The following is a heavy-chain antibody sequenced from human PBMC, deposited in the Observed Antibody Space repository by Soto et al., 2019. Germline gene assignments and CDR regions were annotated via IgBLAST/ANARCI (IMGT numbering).Heavy chain of an antibody. Sequence: GASVKVSCKASGYTFTSYDINWVRQATGQGLEWMGRMNPNSGNTGYAQKFQGRVTMTRNTSISTAYMELSSLRSEDTAVYYCARGRDNWNSDAFDIWGQGTMVTVSS. J-gene: IGHJ3*02. CDR1: GYTFTSYD. CDR3: ARGRDNWNSDAFDI. V-gene: IGHV1-8*01. CDR2: MNPNSGNT. D-gene: IGHD1-7*01.